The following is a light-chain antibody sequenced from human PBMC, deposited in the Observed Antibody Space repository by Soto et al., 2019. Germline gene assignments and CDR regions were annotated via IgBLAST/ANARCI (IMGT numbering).Light chain of an antibody. CDR1: SNDVGSYNL. CDR2: EGS. J-gene: IGLJ2*01. V-gene: IGLV2-14*02. Sequence: QSVLTQPASVSGSPGQSITISCTGTSNDVGSYNLVSWYQQHPGKAPKVMIYEGSKRPSGVSNRFSGSKSGNTASLTISGLQAEDEADYYCSSYTSSSTLVFGGGTKLTVL. CDR3: SSYTSSSTLV.